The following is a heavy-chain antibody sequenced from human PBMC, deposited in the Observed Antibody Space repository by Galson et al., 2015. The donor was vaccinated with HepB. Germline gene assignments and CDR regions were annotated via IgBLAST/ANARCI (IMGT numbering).Heavy chain of an antibody. CDR2: IIPIFGAA. CDR3: ASDGSGWPPAYYMDV. CDR1: GGTFSSNA. Sequence: SVKVSCKASGGTFSSNAISWVRQASGQGLEWMGGIIPIFGAANYAQKFQGRVTITADESTSTAYLELSSLKSEDTAVYYCASDGSGWPPAYYMDVWGNGTTVAVSS. D-gene: IGHD6-19*01. V-gene: IGHV1-69*13. J-gene: IGHJ6*03.